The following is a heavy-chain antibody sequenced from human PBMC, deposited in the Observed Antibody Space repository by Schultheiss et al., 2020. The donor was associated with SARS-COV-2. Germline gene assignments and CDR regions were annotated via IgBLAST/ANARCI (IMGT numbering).Heavy chain of an antibody. CDR3: ASWHYYGSGVPLRYYYGMDV. J-gene: IGHJ6*02. CDR2: IYYSGST. Sequence: SETLSLTCAVYGGSFSGYYWSWIRQPPGKGLEWIGYIYYSGSTYYNPSLKSRVTISVDTSKNQFSLKLSSVTAADTAVYYCASWHYYGSGVPLRYYYGMDVWGQGTTVTVSS. D-gene: IGHD3-10*01. CDR1: GGSFSGYY. V-gene: IGHV4-34*09.